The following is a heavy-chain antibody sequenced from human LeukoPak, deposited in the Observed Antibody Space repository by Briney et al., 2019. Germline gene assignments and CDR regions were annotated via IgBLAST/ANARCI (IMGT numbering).Heavy chain of an antibody. V-gene: IGHV3-30*03. J-gene: IGHJ6*02. CDR3: ARVRAGYCTSTSCYTGMDV. CDR2: ISYDGSNE. Sequence: GGSLRLSCAASGFTFSSYGMHWVRQAPGKGLEWVALISYDGSNEYYADPVRGRFTISRDNSKFTLYMQMNSLRAEDTAVYYCARVRAGYCTSTSCYTGMDVWGQGTTVTVSS. D-gene: IGHD2-2*01. CDR1: GFTFSSYG.